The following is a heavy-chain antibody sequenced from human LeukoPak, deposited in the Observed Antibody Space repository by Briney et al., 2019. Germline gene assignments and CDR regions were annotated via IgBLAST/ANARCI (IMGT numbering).Heavy chain of an antibody. CDR3: AREWELLHYYYGMDV. Sequence: GGSLRLSCAVSRFIFSTYWMHWVRQAPGKGLVWVSRINSDGSSANYADSVKGRFTISRDNAKNTLYLQMNSLRAEDTAVYYCAREWELLHYYYGMDVWGQGTTVTVSS. CDR1: RFIFSTYW. D-gene: IGHD1-26*01. CDR2: INSDGSSA. J-gene: IGHJ6*02. V-gene: IGHV3-74*01.